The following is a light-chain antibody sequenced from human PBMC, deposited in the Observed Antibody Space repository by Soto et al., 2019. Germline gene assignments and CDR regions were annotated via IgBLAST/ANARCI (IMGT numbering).Light chain of an antibody. CDR3: CSYAGTYNFWV. Sequence: QSALTQPRSVSGSPGQLVTISCTGTNSDIGGYNYVSWYQQHPGKAPKVMIYDVSRRPSGVPDRFSGSKSGNTASLTISGLQAEDEADYYCCSYAGTYNFWVFGGGTKVTVL. V-gene: IGLV2-11*01. CDR1: NSDIGGYNY. CDR2: DVS. J-gene: IGLJ3*02.